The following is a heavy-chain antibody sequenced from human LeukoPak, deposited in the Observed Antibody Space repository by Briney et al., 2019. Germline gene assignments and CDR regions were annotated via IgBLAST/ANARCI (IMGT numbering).Heavy chain of an antibody. CDR2: ISSSSSYI. V-gene: IGHV3-21*01. CDR3: ATPAPQGDDY. J-gene: IGHJ4*02. D-gene: IGHD2-2*01. Sequence: PGGSLRLSCAASGLTFSSYSMNWVRQAPGKGLEWVSSISSSSSYIYYADSVKGRFTISRDNAKNSLYLQMNSLRAEDTAVYYCATPAPQGDDYWGQGTLVTVSS. CDR1: GLTFSSYS.